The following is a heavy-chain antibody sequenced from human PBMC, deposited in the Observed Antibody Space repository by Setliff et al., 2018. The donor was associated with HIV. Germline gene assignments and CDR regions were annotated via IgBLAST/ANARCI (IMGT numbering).Heavy chain of an antibody. CDR2: INHSRST. J-gene: IGHJ4*02. V-gene: IGHV4-39*01. Sequence: SETLSLTCTVSGGSISTSSHSWGWIRQSPGKGLEWVGHINHSRSTFYNPALKNRVTMSIDTSKNQFSLKLTSVTAADASVYFCASRLPLSSGSAFAYWGQGTLVTVSS. CDR3: ASRLPLSSGSAFAY. CDR1: GGSISTSSHS. D-gene: IGHD3-10*01.